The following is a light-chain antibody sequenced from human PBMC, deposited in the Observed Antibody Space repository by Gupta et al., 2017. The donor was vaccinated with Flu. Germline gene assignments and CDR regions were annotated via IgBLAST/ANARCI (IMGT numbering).Light chain of an antibody. Sequence: IQMTQSPSSLSASVGDRVTITCRASQSISSYLNWYQQKPGKAPKLLIYAASSLQSGVPSRFSGSGSGTDFTLTISSLQPEDFATYYCQQSDSTLRTFGQGTKVEIK. CDR1: QSISSY. CDR3: QQSDSTLRT. J-gene: IGKJ1*01. V-gene: IGKV1-39*01. CDR2: AAS.